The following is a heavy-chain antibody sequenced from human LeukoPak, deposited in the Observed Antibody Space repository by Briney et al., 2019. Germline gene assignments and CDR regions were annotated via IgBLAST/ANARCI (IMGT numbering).Heavy chain of an antibody. D-gene: IGHD3-9*01. J-gene: IGHJ4*02. CDR2: IKQAGSEK. CDR3: ARGSGQRYYDILTGYYFVRTFDY. V-gene: IGHV3-7*05. Sequence: PGGSLRLSCAASGFTFSTYWMSWVRQATGKGLEWVANIKQAGSEKYYVDSVKGRFTISRDNAKNSLYLQMNSLRAEDTAIYYCARGSGQRYYDILTGYYFVRTFDYWGQGTLVTVSS. CDR1: GFTFSTYW.